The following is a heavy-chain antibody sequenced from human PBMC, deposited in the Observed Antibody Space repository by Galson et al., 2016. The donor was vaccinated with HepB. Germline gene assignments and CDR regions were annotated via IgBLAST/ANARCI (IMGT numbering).Heavy chain of an antibody. D-gene: IGHD6-13*01. Sequence: SLRLSCAASGFTFSIYWMRWVRQAPGKGLEWVASIKHDGTEQYYVDSVRGRFTASRDNAGNSLYLQMNSLRAEDTAVYYCARDSGYRDFDYCSQGTLVTVSS. J-gene: IGHJ4*02. CDR3: ARDSGYRDFDY. CDR1: GFTFSIYW. CDR2: IKHDGTEQ. V-gene: IGHV3-7*03.